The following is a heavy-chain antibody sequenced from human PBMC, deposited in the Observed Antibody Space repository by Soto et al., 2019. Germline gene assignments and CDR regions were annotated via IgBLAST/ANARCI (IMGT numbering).Heavy chain of an antibody. V-gene: IGHV5-10-1*03. Sequence: EVLLVQSGAEVKKPGESLRISCKGSGYTFRNYWISWVRQTPEKGLELMGKTDPSDSFTNYSPSFQGHVTISADKSRSIVYLQWSSLKASDTAIYFCARHKGTVTQAFDIWGQGTMVTVSS. CDR3: ARHKGTVTQAFDI. CDR2: TDPSDSFT. D-gene: IGHD4-17*01. J-gene: IGHJ3*02. CDR1: GYTFRNYW.